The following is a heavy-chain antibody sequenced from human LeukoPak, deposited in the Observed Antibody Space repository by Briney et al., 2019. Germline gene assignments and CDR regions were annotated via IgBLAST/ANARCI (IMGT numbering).Heavy chain of an antibody. V-gene: IGHV1-18*01. CDR2: ISAYNGNT. CDR1: GYTLTSYG. Sequence: GASVKVSCKASGYTLTSYGISWERQAPGQGLEWMGWISAYNGNTNYAQKFQGRVTMTRDTSISTAYMELSSLRSDDTAVYYCATPKLELREYSFDYWGQGTLVTVSS. J-gene: IGHJ4*02. D-gene: IGHD1-7*01. CDR3: ATPKLELREYSFDY.